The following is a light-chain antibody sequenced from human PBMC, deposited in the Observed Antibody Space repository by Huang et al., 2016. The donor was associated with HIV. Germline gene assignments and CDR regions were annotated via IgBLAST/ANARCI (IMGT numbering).Light chain of an antibody. Sequence: EIVLTQSPGTLSLSPGQRLTLSCRASQTVSKDYLAWYQQKPGQSPRLLIYAASTRAASITDRFSGSGSATDFILTVSRLEPEASAVYYCQQYALSPWTFGHGTKVEI. CDR3: QQYALSPWT. V-gene: IGKV3-20*01. CDR2: AAS. J-gene: IGKJ1*01. CDR1: QTVSKDY.